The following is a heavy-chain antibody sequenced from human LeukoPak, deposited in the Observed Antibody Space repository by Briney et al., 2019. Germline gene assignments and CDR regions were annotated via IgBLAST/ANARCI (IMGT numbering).Heavy chain of an antibody. J-gene: IGHJ4*02. Sequence: PSETLSLTCTVSGGSLSSHFWSWIRQPPGKGLELIGHIYYTGTTYYNPSLNSRVTISLDTSRNQFSLRLTSVTAADTAVYYCARRGISGSYYPWAQGTLVTVSS. CDR1: GGSLSSHF. V-gene: IGHV4-59*11. D-gene: IGHD1-26*01. CDR2: IYYTGTT. CDR3: ARRGISGSYYP.